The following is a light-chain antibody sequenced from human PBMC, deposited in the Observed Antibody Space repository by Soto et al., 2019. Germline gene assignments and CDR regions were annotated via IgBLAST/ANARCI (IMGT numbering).Light chain of an antibody. CDR1: QGISSA. Sequence: AIQLTQSPSSLSASVGDRVTITCRAGQGISSALAWYQQKPGKAPKLLIYDASSLESGVPSRFSGSGSGTDFTLTISSLQPEDFATYYCQQFNSYPSFGQGTRLEIK. CDR2: DAS. CDR3: QQFNSYPS. J-gene: IGKJ5*01. V-gene: IGKV1-13*02.